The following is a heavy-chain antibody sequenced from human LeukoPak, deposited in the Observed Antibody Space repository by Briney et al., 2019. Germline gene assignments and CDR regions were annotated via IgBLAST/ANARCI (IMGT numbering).Heavy chain of an antibody. CDR3: ARLYYYDSSGYYSHSYYFDY. CDR1: GFTVSSNY. V-gene: IGHV3-53*01. CDR2: IYSGGST. D-gene: IGHD3-22*01. Sequence: GGSLRLSCAASGFTVSSNYMSWVRQAPGKGLEWVSVIYSGGSTYYADSVKGRFTISRDNSKNTLYLQMNSLRAEDTAVYYCARLYYYDSSGYYSHSYYFDYWGQGTLVTVSS. J-gene: IGHJ4*02.